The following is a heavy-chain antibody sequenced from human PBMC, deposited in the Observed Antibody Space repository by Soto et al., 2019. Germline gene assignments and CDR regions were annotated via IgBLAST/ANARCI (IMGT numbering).Heavy chain of an antibody. V-gene: IGHV1-69*02. J-gene: IGHJ3*02. CDR2: IAPILGIA. CDR1: GGTFSSYT. CDR3: ARGPVRVVVVDAKWSDAYDI. Sequence: SVKVSFKASGGTFSSYTISWVRRAPGQGLEWMGRIAPILGIANYAQKFQGRVTITADKSTSTAYMELSSLRSEDTAVYYCARGPVRVVVVDAKWSDAYDIWGQRTMVTGSS. D-gene: IGHD2-15*01.